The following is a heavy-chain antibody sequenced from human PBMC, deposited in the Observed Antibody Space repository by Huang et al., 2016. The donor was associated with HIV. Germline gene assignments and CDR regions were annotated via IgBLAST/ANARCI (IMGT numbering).Heavy chain of an antibody. CDR3: AHSTDASAATFYFDF. CDR1: GFSLTTTGVG. Sequence: QITLRESGPALVKPTQTLTLTCTFSGFSLTTTGVGVGWIRQPPGQALEWLAFIYSSGDGRYSPSLSSRLTITKDTSKNQVVLTMTNMDPVDTATYYCAHSTDASAATFYFDFWGQGTLVAVSS. D-gene: IGHD6-25*01. CDR2: IYSSGDG. V-gene: IGHV2-5*01. J-gene: IGHJ4*02.